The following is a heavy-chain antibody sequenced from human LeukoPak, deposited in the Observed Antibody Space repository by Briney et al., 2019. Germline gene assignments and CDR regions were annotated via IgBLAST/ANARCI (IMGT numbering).Heavy chain of an antibody. CDR3: VRKGAAYDIDY. Sequence: GGSLRLSCAASGFTFSSYSMNWVRQAPGKGLEWVSSISSSSSYIYYADSVKGRFTISRDNAKNSLYLQMNSLRAEDTVVYYCVRKGAAYDIDYWGRGTLVTVSS. D-gene: IGHD3-9*01. J-gene: IGHJ4*02. CDR1: GFTFSSYS. V-gene: IGHV3-21*01. CDR2: ISSSSSYI.